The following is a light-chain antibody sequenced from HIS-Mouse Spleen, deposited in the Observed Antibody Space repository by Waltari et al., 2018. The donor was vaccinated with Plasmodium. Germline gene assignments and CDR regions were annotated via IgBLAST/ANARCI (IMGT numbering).Light chain of an antibody. J-gene: IGLJ2*01. V-gene: IGLV3-21*03. CDR2: DDS. CDR3: QVWDSSSDHVV. Sequence: SYVLTQPPSVSVAPGKTARITCGGNNLGSKSVHWYQQKPGQAPVLVVYDDSDRPSGIAGRCSGANSWNTATLTISRVEAGDEADYYCQVWDSSSDHVVFGGGTKLTVL. CDR1: NLGSKS.